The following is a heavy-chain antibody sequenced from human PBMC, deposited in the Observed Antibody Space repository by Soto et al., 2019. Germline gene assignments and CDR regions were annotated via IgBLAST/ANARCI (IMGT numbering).Heavy chain of an antibody. CDR3: AGWNYESGWDV. D-gene: IGHD1-7*01. V-gene: IGHV2-5*02. CDR2: IYWDEDK. Sequence: QITLKESGPTLVRPTQTLTLTCSFSGFSLNTNGMGVGWIRQPPGKALEWLAVIYWDEDKRYSPSLKTRLTVTTDTSKNEVVLTLTNLDPLATWTYYCAGWNYESGWDVWGQGTTVTVSS. CDR1: GFSLNTNGMG. J-gene: IGHJ6*02.